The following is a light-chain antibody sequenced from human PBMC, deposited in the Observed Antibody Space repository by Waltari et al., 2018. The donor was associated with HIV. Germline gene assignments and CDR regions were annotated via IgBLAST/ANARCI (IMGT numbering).Light chain of an antibody. V-gene: IGLV2-8*01. CDR2: EVS. J-gene: IGLJ2*01. CDR1: SSDVGGYNY. CDR3: SSYAGSNNLL. Sequence: QSALTQPPSASGSPGQSVTISCTGTSSDVGGYNYVSWYQQHPGKAPKLMSYEVSKRPSGVPDRFSGSKSGNTASLTFSGLQAEDEADYYCSSYAGSNNLLFGGGTKLTVL.